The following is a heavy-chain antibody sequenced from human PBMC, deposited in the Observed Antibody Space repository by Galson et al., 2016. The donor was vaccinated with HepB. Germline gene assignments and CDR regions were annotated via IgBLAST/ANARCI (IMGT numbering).Heavy chain of an antibody. CDR1: GGSITTYY. CDR2: THHSGST. V-gene: IGHV4-59*01. D-gene: IGHD5-12*01. Sequence: ETLSLTCAVSGGSITTYYWSWIRQTPGKGLEWIGATHHSGSTKYNPSLKSRVTLSVDTSKNEISLRLTSVTAADTAMYFCANGGGYGGYGAYFDYWGPGTLVTVSS. J-gene: IGHJ4*02. CDR3: ANGGGYGGYGAYFDY.